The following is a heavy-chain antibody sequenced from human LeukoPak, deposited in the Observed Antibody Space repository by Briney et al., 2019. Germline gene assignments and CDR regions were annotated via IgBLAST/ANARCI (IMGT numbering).Heavy chain of an antibody. CDR3: AKGEYSGSTYYFDY. CDR1: GGSFSGYY. D-gene: IGHD1-26*01. CDR2: INHSGST. V-gene: IGHV4-34*01. J-gene: IGHJ4*02. Sequence: PSETLSLTCAVYGGSFSGYYWSWIRQPPGKGLEWIGEINHSGSTNYNPSLKSRVTISVDTSKNQFSLKLSSVTAADTAVYYCAKGEYSGSTYYFDYWGQGTLVTVSS.